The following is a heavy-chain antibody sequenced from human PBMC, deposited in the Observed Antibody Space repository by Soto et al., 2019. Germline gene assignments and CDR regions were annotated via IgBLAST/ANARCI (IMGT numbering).Heavy chain of an antibody. CDR2: IYPGDSDT. CDR1: GYSFTIYW. J-gene: IGHJ5*02. V-gene: IGHV5-51*01. CDR3: ARHEGAYCGGDCYSGWFDP. D-gene: IGHD2-21*02. Sequence: GESLKISCKGSGYSFTIYWIGWVRQMPGKGLEWMGIIYPGDSDTRYSPSFQGQVTISADKSISTAYLQWSSLKASDTAMYYCARHEGAYCGGDCYSGWFDPWGQGTLVTVSS.